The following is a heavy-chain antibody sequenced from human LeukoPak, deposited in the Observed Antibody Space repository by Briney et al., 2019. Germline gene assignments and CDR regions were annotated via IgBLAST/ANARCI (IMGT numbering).Heavy chain of an antibody. CDR2: IIPILGIA. Sequence: SVKVSCKASGGTFSSYAISWVRQAPGQGLERMGRIIPILGIANYAQKFQGRVTITADKSTSTAYMELSSLRSEDTAVYCCARSPYYYDSSGYSLNYYYGMDVWGQGTTVTVSS. D-gene: IGHD3-22*01. J-gene: IGHJ6*02. V-gene: IGHV1-69*04. CDR1: GGTFSSYA. CDR3: ARSPYYYDSSGYSLNYYYGMDV.